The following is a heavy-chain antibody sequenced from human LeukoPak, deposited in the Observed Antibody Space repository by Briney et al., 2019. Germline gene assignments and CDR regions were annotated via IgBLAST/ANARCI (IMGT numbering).Heavy chain of an antibody. J-gene: IGHJ2*01. CDR3: AKGIFGGSSNLGWYFDL. CDR1: GFTFSSYA. V-gene: IGHV3-30-3*01. Sequence: PGGSLRLSCAASGFTFSSYAMHWVRQAPGKGLEWVAVISYDGSNKYYADSVKGRFTISRDNSKNTLYLQMNSLRAEDTAVYYCAKGIFGGSSNLGWYFDLWGRGTLVTVSS. CDR2: ISYDGSNK. D-gene: IGHD1-26*01.